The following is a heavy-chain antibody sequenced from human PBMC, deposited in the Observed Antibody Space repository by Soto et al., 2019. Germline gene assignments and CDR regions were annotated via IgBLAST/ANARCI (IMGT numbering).Heavy chain of an antibody. CDR1: GDSVSSNSAA. J-gene: IGHJ5*02. V-gene: IGHV6-1*01. D-gene: IGHD3-3*01. CDR2: TYYRSKWYN. Sequence: SQTLSLTCAISGDSVSSNSAAWNWIRQSPSRGLEWLGRTYYRSKWYNDYAVSVKSRITINPDTSKNQFSLQLNSVTPEDTAVYGCARAHPRITIFGVADQGFDPWGKGTLVTV. CDR3: ARAHPRITIFGVADQGFDP.